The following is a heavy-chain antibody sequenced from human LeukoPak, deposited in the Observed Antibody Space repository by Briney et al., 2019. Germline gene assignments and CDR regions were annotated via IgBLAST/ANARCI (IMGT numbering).Heavy chain of an antibody. V-gene: IGHV3-21*01. Sequence: AGSLRLSCAGSDFTFSSYTMSWVRQAPGKGLEWVSSISTSSTYISYADAVNGRFTIPRDNAKNSLYLQMNSLRAENTAIYYCARAYGYSDFDYWGEGTLVTVSS. CDR2: ISTSSTYI. CDR3: ARAYGYSDFDY. J-gene: IGHJ4*02. D-gene: IGHD4-17*01. CDR1: DFTFSSYT.